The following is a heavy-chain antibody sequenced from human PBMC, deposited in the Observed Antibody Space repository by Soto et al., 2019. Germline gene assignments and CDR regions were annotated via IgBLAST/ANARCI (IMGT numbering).Heavy chain of an antibody. Sequence: EVQLVESGGGLFKPGGSLRLSCAASGFTFSSYSMNWVRQAPGKGLEWVSFISSRSSYIYDADSMKGRFTISRDNAKKSLYLQMNSLRAEDTAVYYCARSGDSSGWYVDYWGQGTLVTVSS. D-gene: IGHD6-19*01. V-gene: IGHV3-21*01. CDR1: GFTFSSYS. J-gene: IGHJ4*02. CDR3: ARSGDSSGWYVDY. CDR2: ISSRSSYI.